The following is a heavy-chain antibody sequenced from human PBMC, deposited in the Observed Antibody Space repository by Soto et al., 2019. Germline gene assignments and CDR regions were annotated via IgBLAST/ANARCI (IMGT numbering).Heavy chain of an antibody. CDR3: ARDGQWLPRDGLRSSYYFDY. CDR1: GFNFSSYV. Sequence: QVQLVESGGGVVQPGRSLRLSCAASGFNFSSYVMHWVRQAPGKGLEWVAVIWYDGGNKYYADSVKGRLTISRDNSNNTLYLQMNSLRAEDTAVYYCARDGQWLPRDGLRSSYYFDYWGQGTLVTVSS. J-gene: IGHJ4*02. CDR2: IWYDGGNK. V-gene: IGHV3-33*01. D-gene: IGHD6-19*01.